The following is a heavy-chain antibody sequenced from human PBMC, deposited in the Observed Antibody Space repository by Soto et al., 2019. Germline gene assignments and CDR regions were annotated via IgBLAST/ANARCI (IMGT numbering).Heavy chain of an antibody. CDR3: ARLRSFSYYMDV. CDR2: VYHSGST. V-gene: IGHV4-39*02. J-gene: IGHJ6*03. CDR1: GGSLINSDYY. Sequence: SETLCLTCVVSGGSLINSDYYWGWIRQPPGKGLEWIGHVYHSGSTYSHPSLRSRVIISVDTSNNHFSLRLNSVTAADTAVYYCARLRSFSYYMDVWGKGTMVTVSS.